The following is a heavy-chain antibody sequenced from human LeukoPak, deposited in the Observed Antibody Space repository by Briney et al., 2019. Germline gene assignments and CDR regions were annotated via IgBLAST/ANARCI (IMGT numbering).Heavy chain of an antibody. J-gene: IGHJ4*03. CDR2: ASSDGSDK. Sequence: GGSLRLSYTTSGFTFIDYTMHWVRQAPGEGPEWVALASSDGSDKQYAASVKGRFTISRDDSKNTLYLEMNTLKDEDTAVYYCARAHSASWYAAYWGHGTRVTVSS. D-gene: IGHD2-2*01. V-gene: IGHV3-30*04. CDR1: GFTFIDYT. CDR3: ARAHSASWYAAY.